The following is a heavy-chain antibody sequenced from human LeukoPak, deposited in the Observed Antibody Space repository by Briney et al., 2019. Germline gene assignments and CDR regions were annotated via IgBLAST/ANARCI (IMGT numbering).Heavy chain of an antibody. V-gene: IGHV3-74*01. Sequence: PGGSLRLSCAASGFTFSGYWMQWVRQAPGKGLVWVSRINGDGSGTSYADSVKGRFTISRDNAENTLYLQRNSLRADDTAVYYCARVGGSWFSDYWGQGTLVTVSS. CDR3: ARVGGSWFSDY. J-gene: IGHJ4*02. CDR1: GFTFSGYW. D-gene: IGHD6-13*01. CDR2: INGDGSGT.